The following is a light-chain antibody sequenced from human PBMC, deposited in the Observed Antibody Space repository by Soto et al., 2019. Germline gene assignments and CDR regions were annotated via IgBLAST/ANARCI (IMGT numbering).Light chain of an antibody. V-gene: IGKV1-5*03. CDR2: KAY. CDR3: QQYNSYPKT. Sequence: DIQMTQSPSTLSASVGDRVTITCRASQSISSWLAWYQQKPGKATKLLIYKAYSLESGVPSRFSGSGSGTEFTITISSLQPDDFATYYCQQYNSYPKTFGQGTKVEIK. J-gene: IGKJ1*01. CDR1: QSISSW.